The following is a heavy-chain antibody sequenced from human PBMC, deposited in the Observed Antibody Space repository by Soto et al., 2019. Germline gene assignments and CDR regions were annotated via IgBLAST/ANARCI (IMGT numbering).Heavy chain of an antibody. J-gene: IGHJ6*02. CDR1: GFTFDDYA. CDR2: INWNSETV. V-gene: IGHV3-9*01. CDR3: ARDQDLGGYDLRPMYGLDV. Sequence: SLRLSCVTSGFTFDDYAMHWVRQIPGKGLEWVSGINWNSETVGYADSVKGRFTISRDSAKNSLYLQMTTLRPEDTALYFCARDQDLGGYDLRPMYGLDVWGQGTTVTVSS. D-gene: IGHD5-12*01.